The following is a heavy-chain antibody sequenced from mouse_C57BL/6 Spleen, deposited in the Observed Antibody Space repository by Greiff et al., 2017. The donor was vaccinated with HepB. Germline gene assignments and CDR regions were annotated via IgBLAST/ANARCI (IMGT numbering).Heavy chain of an antibody. V-gene: IGHV1-50*01. CDR3: ALFYDYETY. J-gene: IGHJ3*01. CDR2: IDPSDSYT. CDR1: GYTFTSYW. D-gene: IGHD2-4*01. Sequence: QVQLQQPGAELVKPGASVKLSCKASGYTFTSYWMQWVKQRPGQGLEWIGEIDPSDSYTNYNQKFKGKATLTVDTSSSTAYMQLSSLTSEDSAVYYCALFYDYETYWGQGTLVTVSA.